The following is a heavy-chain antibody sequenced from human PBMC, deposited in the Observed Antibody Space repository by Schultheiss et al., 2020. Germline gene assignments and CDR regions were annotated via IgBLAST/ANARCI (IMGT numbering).Heavy chain of an antibody. CDR3: ARVGNYYDSSGYPIYYYGMDV. Sequence: SQTLSLTCAVYGGSFSSYYWSWIRQPPGKGLEWIGYIYYSGSTYYNPSLKSRVTISVDTSKNQFSLRLSSVTAADTAVYYCARVGNYYDSSGYPIYYYGMDVWGQGTTVTVSS. CDR2: IYYSGST. V-gene: IGHV4-59*01. D-gene: IGHD3-22*01. CDR1: GGSFSSYY. J-gene: IGHJ6*02.